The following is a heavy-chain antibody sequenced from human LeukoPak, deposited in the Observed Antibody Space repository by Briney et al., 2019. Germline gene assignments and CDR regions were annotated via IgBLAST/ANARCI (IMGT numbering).Heavy chain of an antibody. V-gene: IGHV3-7*03. D-gene: IGHD3-9*01. Sequence: PGGSLRLSCAASGFTFSSYWMSWVRQAPGKGLEWVANIKQGGSEKYYVDSVKGRFTISRDNAKNSLYLQMNSLRAEDTAVYYCARDRWDYDILTGYFGYYYYGMDVWGQGTTVTVSS. J-gene: IGHJ6*02. CDR1: GFTFSSYW. CDR2: IKQGGSEK. CDR3: ARDRWDYDILTGYFGYYYYGMDV.